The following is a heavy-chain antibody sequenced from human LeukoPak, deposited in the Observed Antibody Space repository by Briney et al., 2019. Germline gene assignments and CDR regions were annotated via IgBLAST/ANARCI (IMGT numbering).Heavy chain of an antibody. Sequence: GGSLRLSCAASGFTVSSNYMSWVRQAPGKGLEWGSVIYSGGSTYYADSVKGRFTISRDNSKNTLYLQMNSLRAEDTAVYYCARAAAGTKDHYYGMDVWGQGTTVTVSS. D-gene: IGHD6-13*01. CDR1: GFTVSSNY. J-gene: IGHJ6*02. CDR2: IYSGGST. V-gene: IGHV3-53*01. CDR3: ARAAAGTKDHYYGMDV.